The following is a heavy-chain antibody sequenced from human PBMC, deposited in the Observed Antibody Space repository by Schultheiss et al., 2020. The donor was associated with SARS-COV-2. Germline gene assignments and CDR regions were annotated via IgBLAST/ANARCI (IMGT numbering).Heavy chain of an antibody. J-gene: IGHJ4*02. CDR2: IYSDGST. D-gene: IGHD2-2*01. CDR1: GFTVSGDY. CDR3: ARGDCSGTNCHYLDS. V-gene: IGHV3-53*01. Sequence: GESLKISCAASGFTVSGDYMSWVRQAPGKGLEWVSGIYSDGSTYYADSVKGRFTISRDNSKNTVYLQMSSLRAEDTATYYCARGDCSGTNCHYLDSWGQGSLVTVSS.